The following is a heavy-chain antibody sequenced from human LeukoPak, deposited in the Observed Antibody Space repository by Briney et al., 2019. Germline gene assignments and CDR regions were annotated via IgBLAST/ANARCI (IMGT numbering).Heavy chain of an antibody. J-gene: IGHJ3*02. CDR3: ARRGFLYSGSYYVPAFDI. CDR1: GYTFTSYG. CDR2: ISAYNGNT. V-gene: IGHV1-18*01. Sequence: GASVKVSCKASGYTFTSYGISWVRQAPGQGLEWMGWISAYNGNTNYAQKLQGRVTMTTDTSTSTAYMELRSLRSDDTAVYYCARRGFLYSGSYYVPAFDIWGQGTMVTVSS. D-gene: IGHD1-26*01.